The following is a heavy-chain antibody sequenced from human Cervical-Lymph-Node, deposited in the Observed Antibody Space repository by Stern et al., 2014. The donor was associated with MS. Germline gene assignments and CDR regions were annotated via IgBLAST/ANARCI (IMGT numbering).Heavy chain of an antibody. D-gene: IGHD6-19*01. V-gene: IGHV3-30*04. J-gene: IGHJ4*02. CDR3: AGDLVMYSSAWSPGPY. CDR1: GFTFSAYA. CDR2: ISYDGGNK. Sequence: QVQLVESGGGVVQPGRSLRLSCAASGFTFSAYAMHWVRQTPGKGLEWLAVISYDGGNKYYADSLKGRFTISRDNSKNTLYLHMNSLRADDTAVYYCAGDLVMYSSAWSPGPYWGQGTLVTVSS.